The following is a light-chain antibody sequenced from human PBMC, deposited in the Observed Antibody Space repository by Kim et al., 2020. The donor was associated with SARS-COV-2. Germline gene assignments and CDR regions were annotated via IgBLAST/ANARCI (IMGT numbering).Light chain of an antibody. Sequence: SPGESATLSCRASQSLSTSYLVWYQHKPGQAPRLLIFGASNRAAGIPERFTGGGSGTNFTLDISRLEPEDSAVYYCQQYDSSKWTFGQGTKVDIK. V-gene: IGKV3-20*01. CDR1: QSLSTSY. J-gene: IGKJ1*01. CDR3: QQYDSSKWT. CDR2: GAS.